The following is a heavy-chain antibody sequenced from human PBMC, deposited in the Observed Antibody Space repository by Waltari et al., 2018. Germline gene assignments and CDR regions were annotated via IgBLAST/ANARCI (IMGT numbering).Heavy chain of an antibody. CDR1: GAYFSAYY. V-gene: IGHV4-34*01. D-gene: IGHD3-3*01. CDR3: TRGGNYDFWSHSPFVDP. CDR2: IRHPERV. Sequence: QVQLQQGGAGLWKPSETMSLTCAVDGAYFSAYYWGWVRQSPGKGLEWIGQIRHPERVNYNPTLKSRVTISVDTSSSQFSLKLYSVTAADTGLYFCTRGGNYDFWSHSPFVDPWGQGTLVTVSS. J-gene: IGHJ5*02.